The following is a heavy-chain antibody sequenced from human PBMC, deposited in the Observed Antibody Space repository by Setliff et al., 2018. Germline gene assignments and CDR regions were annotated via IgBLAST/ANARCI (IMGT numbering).Heavy chain of an antibody. CDR2: INPKNGGA. Sequence: ASVKVSCKASGYTFTSYYIHWVRQAPGQGLEWMGVINPKNGGATYPQNLQGRVTMTRNTSISTAYMELSSLRSEDTAVYYCARRVGSVGIQLPDYWGQGTLVTVSS. CDR3: ARRVGSVGIQLPDY. CDR1: GYTFTSYY. D-gene: IGHD5-18*01. J-gene: IGHJ4*02. V-gene: IGHV1-46*01.